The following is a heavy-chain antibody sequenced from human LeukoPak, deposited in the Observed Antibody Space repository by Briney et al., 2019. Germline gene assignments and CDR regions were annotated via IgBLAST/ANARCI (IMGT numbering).Heavy chain of an antibody. CDR3: ARGGGRIAVAVYFDY. CDR1: GGSISSGSYY. Sequence: SETLSLTCTVSGGSISSGSYYWSWIRQPAGKGLEWIGRIYTSGSTNYNPSLKSRVTISVDTSKNQFSLKLSSVTAADTAVYYCARGGGRIAVAVYFDYWGQGTLVTVSS. J-gene: IGHJ4*02. V-gene: IGHV4-61*02. D-gene: IGHD6-19*01. CDR2: IYTSGST.